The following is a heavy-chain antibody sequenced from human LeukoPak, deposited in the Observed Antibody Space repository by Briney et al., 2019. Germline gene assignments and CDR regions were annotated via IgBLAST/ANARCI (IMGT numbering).Heavy chain of an antibody. J-gene: IGHJ5*02. V-gene: IGHV3-23*01. CDR1: GFIFNNYG. Sequence: GGSLRLSCAASGFIFNNYGLIWVRQAPGKGLGWVSAISNDGGGTNYADFVKGRFTISRDNSKNTLFLQMNSLRAEDTALYYCAKGSSGYFVDLWGQGTLVTVPS. CDR3: AKGSSGYFVDL. D-gene: IGHD3-22*01. CDR2: ISNDGGGT.